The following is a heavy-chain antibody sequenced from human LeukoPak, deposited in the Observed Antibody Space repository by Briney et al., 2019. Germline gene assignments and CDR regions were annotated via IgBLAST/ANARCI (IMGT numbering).Heavy chain of an antibody. V-gene: IGHV1-69*02. J-gene: IGHJ4*02. CDR1: GGTFSSYT. CDR3: ARGGVYGGALDY. CDR2: IIPILGIA. D-gene: IGHD4-23*01. Sequence: SVKVSCKASGGTFSSYTISWVRQAPGQGLEWMGRIIPILGIANYAQKFQGRVTITADKSTSTAYMELSSLRSEDTAVYYCARGGVYGGALDYWGQGTLVTVSS.